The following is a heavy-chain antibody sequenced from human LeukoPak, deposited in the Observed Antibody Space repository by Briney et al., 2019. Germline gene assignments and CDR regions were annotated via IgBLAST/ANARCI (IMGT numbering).Heavy chain of an antibody. CDR3: AKWHSSGWYDPVWFDP. V-gene: IGHV3-23*01. CDR1: GFTFSTYA. J-gene: IGHJ5*02. D-gene: IGHD6-19*01. Sequence: GGSLRLSCAASGFTFSTYAMSWVRPAPGKGLDWVSAISGSGSSPYYADSVQGRFTISRDNSKNTLYLQMNSLRAEDTAVYYCAKWHSSGWYDPVWFDPWGQGTLVTVSS. CDR2: ISGSGSSP.